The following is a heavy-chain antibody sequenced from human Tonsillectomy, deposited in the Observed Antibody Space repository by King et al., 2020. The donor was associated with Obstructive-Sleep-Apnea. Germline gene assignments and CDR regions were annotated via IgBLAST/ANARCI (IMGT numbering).Heavy chain of an antibody. CDR2: ISYDGSNK. D-gene: IGHD2-2*01. J-gene: IGHJ6*02. CDR1: GFTFSSYA. CDR3: ARGGGCSSTSCYAGGPLHYYYYYGMDV. V-gene: IGHV3-30*04. Sequence: VQLVESGGGVVQPGRSLRLSCAASGFTFSSYAMHWVRQAPGKGLEWVAVISYDGSNKYYADSVKGRFTISRDNSKNTLDLQMNSLRAEDTAVYYCARGGGCSSTSCYAGGPLHYYYYYGMDVWGQGTTVTVSS.